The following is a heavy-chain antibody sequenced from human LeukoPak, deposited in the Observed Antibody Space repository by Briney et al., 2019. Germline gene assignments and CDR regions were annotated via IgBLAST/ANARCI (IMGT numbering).Heavy chain of an antibody. V-gene: IGHV3-30*03. CDR3: ASKWYCGGDCYYQIDF. CDR2: ISYDGNK. CDR1: GFTFSSYW. D-gene: IGHD2-21*02. J-gene: IGHJ4*02. Sequence: GGSLRLSCADSGFTFSSYWMSWLRQAPGKGLEWVALISYDGNKYYAGSVKGRFTISRDNPKNTLYLEMNSLRAEDTAVYYCASKWYCGGDCYYQIDFWGQGTLVTVSS.